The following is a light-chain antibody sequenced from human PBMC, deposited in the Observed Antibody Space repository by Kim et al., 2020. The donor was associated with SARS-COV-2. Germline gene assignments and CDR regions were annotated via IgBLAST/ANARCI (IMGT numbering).Light chain of an antibody. V-gene: IGLV3-1*01. CDR1: KLGDKY. CDR3: QAWDSSTVV. J-gene: IGLJ2*01. Sequence: SYELTQPPSVSVSPGQTASITCSGDKLGDKYACWYQQKPGQFLVLVIYQDSKRPSGIPERFSGSNSGNTATLTISGTQAMDEADYYCQAWDSSTVVFGGG. CDR2: QDS.